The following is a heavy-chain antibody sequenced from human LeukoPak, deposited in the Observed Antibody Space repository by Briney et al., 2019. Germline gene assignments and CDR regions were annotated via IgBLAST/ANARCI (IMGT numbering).Heavy chain of an antibody. J-gene: IGHJ4*02. CDR3: ARLYYDFWSGYYLNDY. V-gene: IGHV3-23*01. D-gene: IGHD3-3*01. CDR2: IVDSGEDT. Sequence: GGSLRLSCAASGFTFSFYAMSWIRQAPGKALEWVSGIVDSGEDTYYADSVKGRFTISRDNAKNSLYLQMNSLRAEDTAVYYCARLYYDFWSGYYLNDYWGQGTLVTVSS. CDR1: GFTFSFYA.